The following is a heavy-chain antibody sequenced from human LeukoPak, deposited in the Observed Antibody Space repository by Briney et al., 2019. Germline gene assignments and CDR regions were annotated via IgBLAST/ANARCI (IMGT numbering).Heavy chain of an antibody. CDR3: TRRYYHDSSGYYNGDH. Sequence: SGGSLRLSCAASGFIFSSYSMNWVRQASGKGLEWVGRIRSKANSYATTYDASVKGRFTISRDDSKNTVYLQMNSLTTDDTAVYYCTRRYYHDSSGYYNGDHWGQGTLVTVSS. J-gene: IGHJ4*02. CDR1: GFIFSSYS. D-gene: IGHD3-22*01. V-gene: IGHV3-73*01. CDR2: IRSKANSYAT.